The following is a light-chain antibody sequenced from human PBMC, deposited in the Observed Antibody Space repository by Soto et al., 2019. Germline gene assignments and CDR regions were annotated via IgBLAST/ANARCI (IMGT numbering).Light chain of an antibody. Sequence: EIVLTQSPGTLSLSPGERATLSCTTSQSVSSNYFAWYQQKPGQAPRLLIHGASKRASGIPDRFSGSGSGTDFTLTINRLEPEDFAVYYCQQYGTSYWTFGQGTKVEF. J-gene: IGKJ1*01. CDR3: QQYGTSYWT. CDR1: QSVSSNY. CDR2: GAS. V-gene: IGKV3-20*01.